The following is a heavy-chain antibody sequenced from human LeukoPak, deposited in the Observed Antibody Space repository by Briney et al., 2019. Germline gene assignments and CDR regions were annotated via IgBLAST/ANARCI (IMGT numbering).Heavy chain of an antibody. CDR1: GFSLSNHA. J-gene: IGHJ5*02. Sequence: GESLRLSCAASGFSLSNHAVHWVRQAPGKGLEWVTIFSHHGSTTHYADSVQGRFTISRDNSKNTVFLQMSSLRRDDTAVYYCVRGVGKWKLLPLDLWGRGALVTVSS. D-gene: IGHD1-26*01. V-gene: IGHV3-30*04. CDR3: VRGVGKWKLLPLDL. CDR2: FSHHGSTT.